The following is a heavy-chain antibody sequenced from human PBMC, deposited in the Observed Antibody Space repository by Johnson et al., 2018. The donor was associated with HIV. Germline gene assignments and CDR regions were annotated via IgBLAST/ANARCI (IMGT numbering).Heavy chain of an antibody. J-gene: IGHJ3*02. D-gene: IGHD3-3*01. CDR2: INWIGDST. V-gene: IGHV3-20*04. CDR1: GFTFHDYG. CDR3: ARGCSVLQHLEWSFAAFDI. Sequence: VQLVESGGGVVRPGGSLRLSCAASGFTFHDYGMSWVRQAPGKGLEWVSGINWIGDSTDYADSVKGRFTFSSNSATNSLYLQMNRLRAEDTALYYCARGCSVLQHLEWSFAAFDIWGQGTMVTVSS.